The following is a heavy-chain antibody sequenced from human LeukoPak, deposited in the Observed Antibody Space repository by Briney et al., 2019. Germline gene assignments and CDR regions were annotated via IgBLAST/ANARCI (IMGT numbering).Heavy chain of an antibody. J-gene: IGHJ4*02. CDR3: AKKVVGYYSHGMEY. V-gene: IGHV3-23*01. Sequence: GGSLRLSCAASGFTFSSFGMTWVRQAQAPGKGLEWVSSITSSSSYTFYADSVKGRFTISRDNSKNTLYLQMNSLRAEDTAVYYCAKKVVGYYSHGMEYWGQGTLVTVSS. D-gene: IGHD3-22*01. CDR2: ITSSSSYT. CDR1: GFTFSSFG.